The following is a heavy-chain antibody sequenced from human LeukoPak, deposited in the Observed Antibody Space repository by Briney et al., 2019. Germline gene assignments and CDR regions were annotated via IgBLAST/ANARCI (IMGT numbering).Heavy chain of an antibody. V-gene: IGHV4-38-2*02. J-gene: IGHJ5*02. CDR1: GYPISSGYY. CDR3: AKTPDQLPINWLDA. Sequence: SETLSLTCTVSGYPISSGYYWGWIRQPPGKGLEWIGSIYHSGSTYYNPSLKSRVTISVDTSKNQFSLNVSSVTAADTAVYYSAKTPDQLPINWLDAWGQGTLVTVSS. CDR2: IYHSGST. D-gene: IGHD2-2*01.